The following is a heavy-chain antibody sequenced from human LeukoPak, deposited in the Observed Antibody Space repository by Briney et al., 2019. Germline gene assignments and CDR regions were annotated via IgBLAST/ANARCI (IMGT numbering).Heavy chain of an antibody. V-gene: IGHV4-59*12. J-gene: IGHJ4*02. Sequence: SETLSLTCTVSGGSISSYYWSWIRQPPGKGLEWIGYIYYSGSTNYNPSLKSRVTISVDTSKNQFSLKLSSVTAADTAVYYCARSTVVVVIHDYWGQGTLVTVSS. CDR1: GGSISSYY. CDR2: IYYSGST. CDR3: ARSTVVVVIHDY. D-gene: IGHD3-22*01.